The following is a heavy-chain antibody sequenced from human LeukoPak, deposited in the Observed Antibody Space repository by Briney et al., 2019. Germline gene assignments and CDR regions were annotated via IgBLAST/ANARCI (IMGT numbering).Heavy chain of an antibody. J-gene: IGHJ2*01. V-gene: IGHV4-4*07. CDR3: ARDCNNWYFDL. Sequence: SETLSLTCTVSGDSISSYYWSWIRQPAGKGLEWLGRIYPSGSANYNPSLKSRGTMSVDTSTNQFSLRMSSVTAADTAVYFCARDCNNWYFDLWGRGTLVTVSS. CDR2: IYPSGSA. CDR1: GDSISSYY.